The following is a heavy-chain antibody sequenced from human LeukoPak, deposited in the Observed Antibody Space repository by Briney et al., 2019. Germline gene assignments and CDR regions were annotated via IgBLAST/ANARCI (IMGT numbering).Heavy chain of an antibody. CDR2: IYYSGST. Sequence: SETLSLTCTVSGGSISSYYWGWIRQPPGKGLEWIGSIYYSGSTYYNPSLKSRVTISVDTSKNQFSLKLSSVTAADTAVYYCARRQYDFWSGYPRPFDYWGQGTLLTVSS. D-gene: IGHD3-3*01. V-gene: IGHV4-39*01. CDR3: ARRQYDFWSGYPRPFDY. J-gene: IGHJ4*02. CDR1: GGSISSYY.